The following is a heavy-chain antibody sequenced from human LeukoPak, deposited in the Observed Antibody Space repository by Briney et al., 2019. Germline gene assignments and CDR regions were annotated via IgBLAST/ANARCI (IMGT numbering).Heavy chain of an antibody. D-gene: IGHD2-8*01. CDR1: EFTISSYW. J-gene: IGHJ5*02. V-gene: IGHV3-7*01. Sequence: GGTLRLSCAASEFTISSYWMSWVRQARAKVLEWGANIKQDGSENYYVDSVKGRFTISRDNAKNTLELKMNNLRVEDTALYYCEREVPGVLGKVDPWGQGTLITVSS. CDR3: EREVPGVLGKVDP. CDR2: IKQDGSEN.